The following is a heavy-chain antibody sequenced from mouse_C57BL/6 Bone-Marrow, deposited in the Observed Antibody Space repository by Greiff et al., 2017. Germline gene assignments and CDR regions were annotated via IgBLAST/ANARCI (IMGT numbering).Heavy chain of an antibody. CDR3: MQFAY. V-gene: IGHV14-4*01. CDR1: GFNFKDDY. J-gene: IGHJ3*01. Sequence: VQLQQPGAELVRPGASVKLSCTASGFNFKDDYMHWVKQRPEQGLEWIGWIDPENGDTEYASKFKGKATITADTSSNTAYVQLSSLTSEDTAVYYCMQFAYWGQGTLVTVSA. CDR2: IDPENGDT.